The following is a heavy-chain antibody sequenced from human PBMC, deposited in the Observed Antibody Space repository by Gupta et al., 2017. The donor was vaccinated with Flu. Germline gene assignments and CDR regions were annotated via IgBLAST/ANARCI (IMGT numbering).Heavy chain of an antibody. CDR1: SYY. CDR2: IYTSGST. Sequence: SYYGGWIRQPAGEGLEWIGRIYTSGSTNYNPSLKSRVTMSVDTSKNQFSLKLSSVTAADTAVYYCARVRCTNGVCYVFDYWGQGTLVTVSS. CDR3: ARVRCTNGVCYVFDY. D-gene: IGHD2-8*01. V-gene: IGHV4-4*07. J-gene: IGHJ4*02.